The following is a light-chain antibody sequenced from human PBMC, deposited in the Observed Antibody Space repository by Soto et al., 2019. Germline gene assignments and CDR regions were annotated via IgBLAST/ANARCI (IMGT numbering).Light chain of an antibody. V-gene: IGLV1-44*01. CDR3: AAWDDSLRAVV. CDR1: GSNIGTHA. CDR2: RNH. Sequence: QPVLTQSPSECATPGQRVTISCSGSGSNIGTHAVNWYQQVPGTAPTLLIFRNHQRPSGVPDRFSGSKSGTSASLAISGPQSEDEADYYCAAWDDSLRAVVFGGGTKLTVL. J-gene: IGLJ2*01.